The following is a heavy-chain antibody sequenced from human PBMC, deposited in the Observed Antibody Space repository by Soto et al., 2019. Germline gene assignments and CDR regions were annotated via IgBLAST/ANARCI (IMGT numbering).Heavy chain of an antibody. CDR2: TYYGASS. CDR3: VRVAGSASWYETDS. Sequence: SETLSLTCAVSGYSISSGYYWGWIRQPPGKGLEWLGTTYYGASSYYNPSLRSRITILLDASTNQLSLKLSAVTAADTAVYFCVRVAGSASWYETDSWGQGILVTVSS. CDR1: GYSISSGYY. D-gene: IGHD6-13*01. V-gene: IGHV4-38-2*01. J-gene: IGHJ4*02.